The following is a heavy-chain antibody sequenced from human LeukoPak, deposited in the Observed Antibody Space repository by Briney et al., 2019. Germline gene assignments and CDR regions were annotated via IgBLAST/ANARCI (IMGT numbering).Heavy chain of an antibody. CDR2: IRSKGYGETT. V-gene: IGHV3-49*04. D-gene: IGHD2-2*01. Sequence: GGSLRLSCKASGFTFGDYVMNWVRQAPGKGLEWVGFIRSKGYGETTEYAASVKGRFTISRADSKSIVYLQMTSLKTEDTAVYYCTKVTYCSSTSCPGSWFDPWGQGTLVTVSS. J-gene: IGHJ5*02. CDR3: TKVTYCSSTSCPGSWFDP. CDR1: GFTFGDYV.